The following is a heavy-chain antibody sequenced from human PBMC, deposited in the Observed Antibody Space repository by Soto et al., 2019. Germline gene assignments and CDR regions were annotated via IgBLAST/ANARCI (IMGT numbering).Heavy chain of an antibody. CDR1: GGSISSYY. CDR3: ARHQPNYDFWSGYYPAYYYYYYMDV. J-gene: IGHJ6*03. D-gene: IGHD3-3*01. Sequence: SETLSLTCTVSGGSISSYYWSWIRQPPGKGLEWIGHIYYSGSTNYNPSLKSRVTISVDTSKNQFSLKLSSVTAADTAVYYCARHQPNYDFWSGYYPAYYYYYYMDVWGKGTTVTVSS. CDR2: IYYSGST. V-gene: IGHV4-59*01.